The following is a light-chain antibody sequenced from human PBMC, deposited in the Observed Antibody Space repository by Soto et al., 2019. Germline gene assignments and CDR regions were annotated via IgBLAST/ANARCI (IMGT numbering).Light chain of an antibody. Sequence: SYELTQPPSVSVSPGQTASINCSGDKLGDKYACWYQQKPGQSPVLVIYQDSKRPSGIPERFSGSNSGNTATLTISGTQAMDEADYSCQAWDSSVVFGGGTKLTVL. J-gene: IGLJ2*01. CDR3: QAWDSSVV. CDR1: KLGDKY. CDR2: QDS. V-gene: IGLV3-1*01.